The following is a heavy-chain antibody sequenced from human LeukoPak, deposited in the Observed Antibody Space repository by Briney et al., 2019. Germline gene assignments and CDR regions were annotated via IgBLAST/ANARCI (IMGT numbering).Heavy chain of an antibody. CDR2: ISSNGGST. V-gene: IGHV3-64*01. J-gene: IGHJ4*02. CDR3: ARGPLIPDY. Sequence: GGSLRLSCAASGFTFSSYAMHWVRQAPGKGLEYVSAISSNGGSTYYANSVKGRFTISRDNSKNTLYLQMGSLRAEDMAVYYCARGPLIPDYWGQGTLVTVSS. CDR1: GFTFSSYA. D-gene: IGHD2-21*01.